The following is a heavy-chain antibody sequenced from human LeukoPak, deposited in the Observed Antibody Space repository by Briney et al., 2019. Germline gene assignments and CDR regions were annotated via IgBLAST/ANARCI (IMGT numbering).Heavy chain of an antibody. CDR3: ARQHYYGSGSYYYYGMDV. V-gene: IGHV1-69*04. J-gene: IGHJ6*02. CDR2: IIPILGIA. CDR1: GGTFSSYA. Sequence: SVKVSCKASGGTFSSYAISWVRQAPGQGLEWMGRIIPILGIANYAQKFQGRVTITADKSTSTAYMELSSLRSEDTAVYYCARQHYYGSGSYYYYGMDVWGQGTTVTVSS. D-gene: IGHD3-10*01.